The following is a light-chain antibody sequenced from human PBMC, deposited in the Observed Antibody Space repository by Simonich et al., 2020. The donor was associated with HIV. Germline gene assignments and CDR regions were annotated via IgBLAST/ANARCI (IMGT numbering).Light chain of an antibody. Sequence: DIVVTQSPDSLPVSLGERATINCKSSQSVLHTSNNKNYLAWYQQKPGQPPKLLIYWASTRESGVPDRFSGSGSGTDFTLTISSLQAEDVAVYYCQQYYSTPPYTFGQGTKLEIK. J-gene: IGKJ2*01. CDR1: QSVLHTSNNKNY. CDR2: WAS. CDR3: QQYYSTPPYT. V-gene: IGKV4-1*01.